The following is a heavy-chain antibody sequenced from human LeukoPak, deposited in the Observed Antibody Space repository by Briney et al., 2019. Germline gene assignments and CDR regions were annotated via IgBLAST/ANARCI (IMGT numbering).Heavy chain of an antibody. D-gene: IGHD3-3*01. CDR2: INNDGSST. CDR1: GFTFSSYW. J-gene: IGHJ5*02. Sequence: GGSLRLSCAASGFTFSSYWMHWVRQAPGKGLVWVSRINNDGSSTSYADSVKGRFTISRDNAENTLYLQMNSLRAEDTAVYYCARGRPYYDFWSGYYSPKGNWFDPWGQGTLVTVSS. V-gene: IGHV3-74*01. CDR3: ARGRPYYDFWSGYYSPKGNWFDP.